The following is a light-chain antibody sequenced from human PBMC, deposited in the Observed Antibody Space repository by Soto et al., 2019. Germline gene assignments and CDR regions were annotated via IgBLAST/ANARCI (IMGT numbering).Light chain of an antibody. CDR1: SSDIGAYRL. CDR2: EVG. CDR3: SSYAGCGKWV. Sequence: QSALTQPASVSESPGQSITISCTGTSSDIGAYRLVSWYQQHPGKPPKLLIYEVGNRPSGISNRFSGSKSANTASLTISGLQAEDEADDYCSSYAGCGKWVFGGGTKLTVL. V-gene: IGLV2-14*01. J-gene: IGLJ3*02.